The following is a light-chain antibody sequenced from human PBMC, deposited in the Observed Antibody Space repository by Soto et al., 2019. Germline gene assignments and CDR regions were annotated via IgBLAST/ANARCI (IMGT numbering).Light chain of an antibody. J-gene: IGKJ3*01. CDR2: GAS. V-gene: IGKV3-15*01. CDR1: QSVSSN. Sequence: EIVMTQSPATLSVSPGERATLSCRASQSVSSNLAWYQQKPGQAPRLLIYGASTRATGIPARFSGSGSGTEFTLTISSLQSEDFVVYYCQQYNNWRATFGPGTKVDIK. CDR3: QQYNNWRAT.